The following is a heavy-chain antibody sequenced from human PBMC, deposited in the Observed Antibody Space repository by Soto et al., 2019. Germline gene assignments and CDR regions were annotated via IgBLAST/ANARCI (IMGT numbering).Heavy chain of an antibody. D-gene: IGHD2-2*02. Sequence: QVQLVQSGAEVKKPGASVKVSCKASGYTFTSYDINWVRQATGQWLEWMGWMNPNSGNTGYAQKFQGRVTMTRNTSISTAYMELSSLRSEDTAVYYCARGDIVVVPAAIVVSYYYYYMDVWGKGTTVTVSS. V-gene: IGHV1-8*01. J-gene: IGHJ6*03. CDR1: GYTFTSYD. CDR2: MNPNSGNT. CDR3: ARGDIVVVPAAIVVSYYYYYMDV.